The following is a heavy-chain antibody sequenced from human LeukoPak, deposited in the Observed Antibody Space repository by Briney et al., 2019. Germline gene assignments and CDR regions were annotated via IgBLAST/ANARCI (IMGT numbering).Heavy chain of an antibody. CDR2: IYMTGST. D-gene: IGHD3-10*01. CDR3: ARVALFGSGSYYWFDP. CDR1: GGSISGHY. J-gene: IGHJ5*02. V-gene: IGHV4-4*07. Sequence: SETLSLTCTVSGGSISGHYWSWIRQPAGKELEWIGRIYMTGSTNYNPSLKSRVTMSVDMSKNQFSLKLSSVTAADTAVYFCARVALFGSGSYYWFDPWGQGTLVTVSS.